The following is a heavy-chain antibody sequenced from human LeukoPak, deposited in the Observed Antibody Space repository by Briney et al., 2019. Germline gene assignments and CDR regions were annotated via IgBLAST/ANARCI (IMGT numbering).Heavy chain of an antibody. Sequence: ASVKVSCKASGYTFTGYYMHWVRQAPGQGLEWMGWINPNSGGTNYAQKFQGRVTMTRDTSISTAYMELSRLRSDDTAVYYCARDLPDSWSGSIRGLDYWGQGTLVTVSS. D-gene: IGHD3-3*01. CDR3: ARDLPDSWSGSIRGLDY. V-gene: IGHV1-2*02. J-gene: IGHJ4*02. CDR1: GYTFTGYY. CDR2: INPNSGGT.